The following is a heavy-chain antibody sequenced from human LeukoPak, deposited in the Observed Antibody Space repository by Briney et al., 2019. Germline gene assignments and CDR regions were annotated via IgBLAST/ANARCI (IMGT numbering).Heavy chain of an antibody. J-gene: IGHJ4*02. CDR3: AREDSSGWDKCDY. CDR2: ISSSGSTI. V-gene: IGHV3-11*01. Sequence: GGSLRLSCAASGFTFSDYYMSWIRQAPGKGLEWVSYISSSGSTIYYADSVKGRFTISRDNAKNSLYLQMNSLRAEDTAVYYCAREDSSGWDKCDYWGQGTLVTVSS. D-gene: IGHD6-19*01. CDR1: GFTFSDYY.